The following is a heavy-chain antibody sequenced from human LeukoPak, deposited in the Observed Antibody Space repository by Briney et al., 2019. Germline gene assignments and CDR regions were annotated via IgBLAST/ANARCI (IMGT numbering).Heavy chain of an antibody. CDR2: IYYSGNT. D-gene: IGHD3-10*01. J-gene: IGHJ6*01. CDR1: GGPISSDNYH. CDR3: ATERITMIRGVFKYYYDMDV. V-gene: IGHV4-30-4*01. Sequence: SQTLSLTCTVSGGPISSDNYHWSGIRPPPGEGLEWIGYIYYSGNTYYNPSLKRRVTISVDTSNNQFSLRLSSVTAADTAVYYCATERITMIRGVFKYYYDMDVWGEGTTVTVSS.